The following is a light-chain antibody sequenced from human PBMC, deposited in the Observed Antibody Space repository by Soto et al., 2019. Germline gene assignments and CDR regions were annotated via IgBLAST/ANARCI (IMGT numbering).Light chain of an antibody. CDR3: HQYYKWPLT. Sequence: EIVFTQSPATLSFSPGGRVTLSCRASQSAISNLAWYQQKPGQTPRLLIYDASTRATDIPARFSGSGSGTDFTLTISSLLSEDFAVYYCHQYYKWPLTFGGGTKVDI. CDR2: DAS. V-gene: IGKV3-15*01. CDR1: QSAISN. J-gene: IGKJ4*01.